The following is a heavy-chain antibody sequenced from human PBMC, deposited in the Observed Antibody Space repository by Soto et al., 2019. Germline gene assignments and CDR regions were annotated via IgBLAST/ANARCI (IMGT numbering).Heavy chain of an antibody. CDR2: ISSSGSTT. D-gene: IGHD6-13*01. CDR3: TRTDWYPCMSFY. V-gene: IGHV3-48*03. J-gene: IGHJ4*02. Sequence: PGGSLRLSCAASGFTFSHFDLPWVRHAPGKGLEWISYISSSGSTTYYASSVEGRFTISSDNANNSAYLQMDGLRAEDTALYYCTRTDWYPCMSFYWGQGALVTVSS. CDR1: GFTFSHFD.